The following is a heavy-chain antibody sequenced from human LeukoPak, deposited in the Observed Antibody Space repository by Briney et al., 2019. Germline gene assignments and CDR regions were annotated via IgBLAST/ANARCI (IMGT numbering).Heavy chain of an antibody. CDR1: GYSFTSYW. V-gene: IGHV5-51*01. J-gene: IGHJ4*02. CDR2: IDPSDSET. Sequence: GESLKISCKASGYSFTSYWIGWVRQMPGKGLEWMGIIDPSDSETRYTPSFQGQVTISVDKSLTTADLQWNSLKASDTAMYYCARQTAMGRSGDYWGQGTLVAVSS. D-gene: IGHD5-18*01. CDR3: ARQTAMGRSGDY.